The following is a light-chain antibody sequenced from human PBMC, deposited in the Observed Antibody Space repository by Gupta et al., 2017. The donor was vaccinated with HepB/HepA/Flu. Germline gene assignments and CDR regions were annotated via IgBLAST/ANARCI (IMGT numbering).Light chain of an antibody. CDR2: AES. J-gene: IGKJ2*01. Sequence: DIQMTQSPSSLSASVGDRVIITCRASQSISDYLNWYQHKPGIAPKLLIYAESTLQRGVPSRFSGLGSGTDFTLTISSLQPEDFATYYCQQSYSIPFTFGQGTKLEIK. V-gene: IGKV1-39*01. CDR3: QQSYSIPFT. CDR1: QSISDY.